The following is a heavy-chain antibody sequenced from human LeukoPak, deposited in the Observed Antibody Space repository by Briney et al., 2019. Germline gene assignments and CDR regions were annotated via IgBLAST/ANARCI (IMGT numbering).Heavy chain of an antibody. V-gene: IGHV5-51*01. D-gene: IGHD5-24*01. CDR3: ARRPGDGYSKDAFDI. CDR1: GYSFTSYW. Sequence: GESLKISCKGSGYSFTSYWIGWVSQMPGKGLECMGIIYPGDSNTRYSPSFKGQVTISVDKSNITAYLQWSSLKASDTAMYYCARRPGDGYSKDAFDIWGQGTMVTVSS. CDR2: IYPGDSNT. J-gene: IGHJ3*02.